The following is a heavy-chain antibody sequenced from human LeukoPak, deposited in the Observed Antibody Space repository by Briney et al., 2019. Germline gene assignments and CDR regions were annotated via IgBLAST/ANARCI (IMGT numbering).Heavy chain of an antibody. CDR2: IFGSGGSP. CDR1: GFTFGSHA. J-gene: IGHJ4*02. V-gene: IGHV3-23*01. CDR3: GKTTVGYSSGQKPAWPVDY. D-gene: IGHD5-18*01. Sequence: GGSLRLSCEASGFTFGSHAMYWVRQAPGKGLEWVAGIFGSGGSPHYADPVKGRFTISRDNSRNTVYLQINSLRAEDTAVYYCGKTTVGYSSGQKPAWPVDYWGQGALVTVSS.